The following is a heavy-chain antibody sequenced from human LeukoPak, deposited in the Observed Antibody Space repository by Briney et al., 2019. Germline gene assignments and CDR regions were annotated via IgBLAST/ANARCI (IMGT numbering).Heavy chain of an antibody. Sequence: PSETLSLTCAVYGGSFSGYYWSWIRQPPGKGLEWIGEINHSGSTNYNPSPKSRVTISVDTSKNQFSLKLSSVTAADTAVYYCARGVVVVVAARNYYYYGMDVWGQGTTVTVSS. CDR2: INHSGST. V-gene: IGHV4-34*01. D-gene: IGHD2-15*01. CDR3: ARGVVVVVAARNYYYYGMDV. CDR1: GGSFSGYY. J-gene: IGHJ6*02.